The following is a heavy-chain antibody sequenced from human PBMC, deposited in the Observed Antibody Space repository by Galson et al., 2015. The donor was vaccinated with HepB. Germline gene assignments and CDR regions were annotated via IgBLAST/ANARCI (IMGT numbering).Heavy chain of an antibody. CDR3: VRQCSGTTCYSSDAFDL. Sequence: LSLTCAVSGGSISTYNWWSWVRQPPGKGLEWIGEIHHSGSTNYNPSLKSRVTMSVDTSKNQFSLKLNSVTAADTAVYYCVRQCSGTTCYSSDAFDLWGHGTPLTVSS. V-gene: IGHV4-4*02. J-gene: IGHJ4*03. CDR1: GGSISTYNW. CDR2: IHHSGST. D-gene: IGHD2-15*01.